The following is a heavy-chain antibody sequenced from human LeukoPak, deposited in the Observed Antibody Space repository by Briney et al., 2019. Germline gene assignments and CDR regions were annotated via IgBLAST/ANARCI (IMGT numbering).Heavy chain of an antibody. D-gene: IGHD2-2*01. CDR2: INGDGSSA. CDR1: GFTFRGYW. Sequence: SGGSLGLSCAGSGFTFRGYWIHWVRQVPGKGLVWVSRINGDGSSATYADSVKGRFTISRDDAKNTVYLQMNNLRAEDTAVYYCARDQYYQLLLWGQGSLVTVSP. J-gene: IGHJ4*02. CDR3: ARDQYYQLLL. V-gene: IGHV3-74*03.